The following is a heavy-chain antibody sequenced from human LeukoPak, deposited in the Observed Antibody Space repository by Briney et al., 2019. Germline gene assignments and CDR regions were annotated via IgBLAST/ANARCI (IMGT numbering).Heavy chain of an antibody. J-gene: IGHJ5*02. CDR2: IYYSGST. D-gene: IGHD3-22*01. V-gene: IGHV4-61*05. CDR3: ATGFPYYYDSSGYRA. CDR1: GDSISSSSYF. Sequence: SETLSLTCTASGDSISSSSYFWGWIRQPPGKGLEWIGYIYYSGSTNYNPSLKSRVTISVDTSKNQFSLKLSSVTAADTAVYYCATGFPYYYDSSGYRAWGQGTLVTVSS.